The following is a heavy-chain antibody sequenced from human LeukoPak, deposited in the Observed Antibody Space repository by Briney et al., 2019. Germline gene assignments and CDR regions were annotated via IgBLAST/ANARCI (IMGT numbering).Heavy chain of an antibody. CDR3: ARDGYNSGYFDY. CDR2: IYYSRST. CDR1: GASISSGGYY. V-gene: IGHV4-30-4*01. D-gene: IGHD5-24*01. J-gene: IGHJ4*02. Sequence: SQTLSLTCTVSGASISSGGYYWNWVRQPPGKGLEWIGYIYYSRSTSYSPSLKSRLTISVDTSKNQFSLKLSSVTAADTAVYYCARDGYNSGYFDYWGQGTLVTVSS.